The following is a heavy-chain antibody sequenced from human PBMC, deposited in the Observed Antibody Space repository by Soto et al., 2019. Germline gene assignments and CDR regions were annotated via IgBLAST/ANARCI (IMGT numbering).Heavy chain of an antibody. V-gene: IGHV1-46*03. CDR1: GYTFTSYY. Sequence: ASVKVSCKASGYTFTSYYMHWVRQAPGQGLEWMGIINPSGGSTSYAQKFQGRVTMTRDTSTSTVYMELSSLRSEDTAVYYCARGSADYCSSTSCSHFDYRGQGTLVTVSS. CDR3: ARGSADYCSSTSCSHFDY. D-gene: IGHD2-2*01. J-gene: IGHJ4*02. CDR2: INPSGGST.